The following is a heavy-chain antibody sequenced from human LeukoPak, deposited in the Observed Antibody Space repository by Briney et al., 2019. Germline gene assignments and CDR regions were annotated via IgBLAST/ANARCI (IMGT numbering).Heavy chain of an antibody. D-gene: IGHD2-2*01. CDR3: ARESYCSSTSCYSDYYYYGMDV. V-gene: IGHV1-18*01. Sequence: ASVKVSCKASGYTFTSYGISWVRQAPGQGLEWMGWNSAYNGNTNYAQKLQGRVTMTTDTSTSTAYMELRSLRSDDTAVYYCARESYCSSTSCYSDYYYYGMDVWGQGTTVTVSS. CDR1: GYTFTSYG. J-gene: IGHJ6*02. CDR2: NSAYNGNT.